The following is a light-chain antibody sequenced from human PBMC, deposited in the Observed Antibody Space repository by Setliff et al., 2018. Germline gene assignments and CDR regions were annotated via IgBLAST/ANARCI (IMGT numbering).Light chain of an antibody. V-gene: IGLV2-11*01. Sequence: QSALTQPRSVSGPPGQSVTISCTGTSSDVGGYNYVSWYQQHPGKAPKLMIYDVSKRPSGVPDRFSGSKSGNTASLTISGLQAEDEADYYCSSYTSSSTYVFGTGTKVTVL. CDR2: DVS. J-gene: IGLJ1*01. CDR1: SSDVGGYNY. CDR3: SSYTSSSTYV.